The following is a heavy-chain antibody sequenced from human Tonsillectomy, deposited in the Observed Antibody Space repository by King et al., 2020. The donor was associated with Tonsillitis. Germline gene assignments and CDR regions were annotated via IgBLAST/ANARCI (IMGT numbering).Heavy chain of an antibody. CDR1: GLTVSSNY. J-gene: IGHJ5*02. V-gene: IGHV3-53*01. CDR3: AREKLYCSDGTCYFNWFDP. D-gene: IGHD2-15*01. Sequence: EVQLVESGGGLIQPGGSLRLSCAASGLTVSSNYMTWVRQAPGKGLEWVSVFYSGGGTRYADSVKGRFTISRDSSKNTLYLQMNSLRAEDTAVYYCAREKLYCSDGTCYFNWFDPWGQATLVTVSS. CDR2: FYSGGGT.